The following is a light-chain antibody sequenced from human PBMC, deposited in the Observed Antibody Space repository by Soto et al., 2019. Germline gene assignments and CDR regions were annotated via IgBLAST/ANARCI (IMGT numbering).Light chain of an antibody. J-gene: IGLJ3*02. CDR1: SSNLGSNT. V-gene: IGLV1-44*01. CDR3: AAWDDSLNGWV. CDR2: SNN. Sequence: QSVLTQPPSASGTPGQRVTISCSGSSSNLGSNTVNWYQQLPGTAPKLLIYSNNQRPSAVPDRFSGSKSGTSASLAISGLQSEDEADYYCAAWDDSLNGWVFGGGTKLTVL.